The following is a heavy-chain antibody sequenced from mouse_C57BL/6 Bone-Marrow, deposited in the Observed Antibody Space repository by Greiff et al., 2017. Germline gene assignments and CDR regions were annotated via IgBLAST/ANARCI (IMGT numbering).Heavy chain of an antibody. V-gene: IGHV1-82*01. CDR3: ESRGYEDYFDY. Sequence: VQLQQSGPELVKPGASVKISCKASGYAFSSSWMNWVKQRPGKGLEWIGRIYPGDGDTNYNGKFKGKATLTADKSSSTAYMQLSSLTSEDSAVYFCESRGYEDYFDYWGQGTTLTVSS. CDR2: IYPGDGDT. CDR1: GYAFSSSW. D-gene: IGHD2-2*01. J-gene: IGHJ2*01.